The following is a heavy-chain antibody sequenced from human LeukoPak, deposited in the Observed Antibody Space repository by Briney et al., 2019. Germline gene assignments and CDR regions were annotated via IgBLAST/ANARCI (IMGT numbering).Heavy chain of an antibody. D-gene: IGHD7-27*01. Sequence: PSETLSLTCAVSGGSISSGGYSWSWIRQPPGKGLEWIGYIYHSGSTYYNPSLKSRVTISVDRSKNQFSLKLSSVTAADTAVYYGARVAYWGGGGFDYWGQGTLVTVSS. V-gene: IGHV4-30-2*01. J-gene: IGHJ4*02. CDR3: ARVAYWGGGGFDY. CDR1: GGSISSGGYS. CDR2: IYHSGST.